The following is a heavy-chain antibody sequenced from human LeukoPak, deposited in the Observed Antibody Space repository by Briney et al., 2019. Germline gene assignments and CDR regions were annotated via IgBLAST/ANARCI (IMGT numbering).Heavy chain of an antibody. J-gene: IGHJ3*02. CDR1: GGSFSGYY. Sequence: SETLSLTCAVYGGSFSGYYWSWIRQPPGKGLEWIGEINHSGSTNHNPSLKSRVTISGDTSKNQFSLKLNSVTAADTAVYYCARASYDSSGLNAFDIWGQGTMVTVSS. V-gene: IGHV4-34*01. D-gene: IGHD3-22*01. CDR2: INHSGST. CDR3: ARASYDSSGLNAFDI.